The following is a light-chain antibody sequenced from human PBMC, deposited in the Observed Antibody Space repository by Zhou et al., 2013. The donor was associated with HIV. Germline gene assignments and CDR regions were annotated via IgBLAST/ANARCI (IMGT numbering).Light chain of an antibody. CDR3: QQYGSSPCS. Sequence: EVLMTQSPVTLSVSPGGRATLSCRASQSVDTYLAWYQQKPGQAPRLLIYDASNRATGIPARFSGSGSGTDFTLTISSLEPEDFAVYYCQQYGSSPCSFGQGTKLEIK. CDR2: DAS. CDR1: QSVDTY. J-gene: IGKJ2*04. V-gene: IGKV3-20*01.